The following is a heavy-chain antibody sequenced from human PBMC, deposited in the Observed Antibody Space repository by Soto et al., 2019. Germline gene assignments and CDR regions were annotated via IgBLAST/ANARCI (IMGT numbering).Heavy chain of an antibody. V-gene: IGHV1-46*01. J-gene: IGHJ4*02. CDR1: GGTFSSYA. D-gene: IGHD6-13*01. CDR3: AKSSSWYDGGSRYFDY. CDR2: INPSGGST. Sequence: ASVKVSCKASGGTFSSYAISWVRQAPGQGLEWMGIINPSGGSTSYAQKFQGRVTMTRDTSTSTVYMELSSLRSEDTAVYYCAKSSSWYDGGSRYFDYWGQGTLVTVSS.